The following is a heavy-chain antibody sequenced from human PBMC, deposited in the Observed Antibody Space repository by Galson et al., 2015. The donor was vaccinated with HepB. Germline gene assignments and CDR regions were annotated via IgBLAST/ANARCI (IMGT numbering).Heavy chain of an antibody. CDR1: GYTFTNYD. Sequence: SVKVSCKASGYTFTNYDINWVRQATGQGLEWMGWMSPSTGNTGYAQSFQGRVTMTRNTSMSTAYMELSSLRSDDTAGYYCASHISSSWSWADAFDIWGRGTMVTVSS. J-gene: IGHJ3*02. V-gene: IGHV1-8*01. CDR3: ASHISSSWSWADAFDI. D-gene: IGHD6-13*01. CDR2: MSPSTGNT.